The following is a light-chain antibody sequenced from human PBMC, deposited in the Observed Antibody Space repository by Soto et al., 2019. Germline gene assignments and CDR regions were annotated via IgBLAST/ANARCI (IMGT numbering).Light chain of an antibody. Sequence: QSALTQPASVSGSPGQSITISCTGTSSDVGGYDYVSWYQQYAGKAPKLTIYNARNRPSGVSNRFSGSKSGNTASLTISGLQPEDEADYFCSSYTNSGTVLFGGGTKLTVL. CDR3: SSYTNSGTVL. V-gene: IGLV2-14*01. CDR1: SSDVGGYDY. CDR2: NAR. J-gene: IGLJ2*01.